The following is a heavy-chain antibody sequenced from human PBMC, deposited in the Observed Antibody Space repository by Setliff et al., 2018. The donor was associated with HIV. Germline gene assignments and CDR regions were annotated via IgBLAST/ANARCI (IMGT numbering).Heavy chain of an antibody. CDR1: GGSISSSSYY. V-gene: IGHV4-39*01. CDR3: ASQGRSGWLWGGFVS. D-gene: IGHD6-19*01. CDR2: IYYSGST. J-gene: IGHJ4*02. Sequence: NPSETLSLTCTVPGGSISSSSYYWIWVRQPPGEGLEWIGNIYYSGSTYYNPSLKSRTTISVDTSQNQFSLKLTSVTAADTAVYYCASQGRSGWLWGGFVSWGQGTLVTVSS.